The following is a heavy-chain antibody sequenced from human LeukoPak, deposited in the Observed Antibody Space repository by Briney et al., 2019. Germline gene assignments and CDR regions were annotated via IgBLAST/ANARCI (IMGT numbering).Heavy chain of an antibody. V-gene: IGHV3-53*01. Sequence: GGSLRLSCAASGFNVISNYMSWVRQAPGKGLEWVSVIYRGDSTYYADSVKGRFTISRDKSNSMLYLQMNSLRAEDTAIYYCVREIGNSGNYDWGQGTLVTVSS. CDR3: VREIGNSGNYD. CDR1: GFNVISNY. J-gene: IGHJ4*02. D-gene: IGHD1-7*01. CDR2: IYRGDST.